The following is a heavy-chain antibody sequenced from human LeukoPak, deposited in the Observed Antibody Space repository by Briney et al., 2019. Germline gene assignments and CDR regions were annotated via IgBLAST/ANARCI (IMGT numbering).Heavy chain of an antibody. D-gene: IGHD3-22*01. V-gene: IGHV1-46*01. CDR2: INPSGGST. Sequence: VSVKVSCKASGYTFTGYYMHWVRQAPGQGLEWMGIINPSGGSTSYAQKFQGRVTMTRDMSTSTVYMELSSLRSEDTAVHYCAIIPPYYYDSSGYGDFAFDIWGQGTMVTVSS. CDR3: AIIPPYYYDSSGYGDFAFDI. J-gene: IGHJ3*02. CDR1: GYTFTGYY.